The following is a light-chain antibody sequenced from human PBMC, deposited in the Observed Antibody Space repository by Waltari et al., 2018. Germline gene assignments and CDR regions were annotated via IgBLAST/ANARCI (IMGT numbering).Light chain of an antibody. J-gene: IGLJ3*02. CDR2: YDK. CDR3: QVWDSNNDHWV. V-gene: IGLV3-21*04. Sequence: SYLVTQAPSVSVAPGTTARITCGGNNIGRQSVTWYRQKPGQAPVLVMYYDKDRPSGIPERFSGSNSGNTATLIISRVEAGDEADYYCQVWDSNNDHWVFGGGTRLTV. CDR1: NIGRQS.